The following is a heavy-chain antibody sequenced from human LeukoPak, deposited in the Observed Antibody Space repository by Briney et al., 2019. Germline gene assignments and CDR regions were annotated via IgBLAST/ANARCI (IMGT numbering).Heavy chain of an antibody. V-gene: IGHV3-7*01. CDR2: IKQDGSEK. Sequence: GGPLRLSCAASGFTFSRYWMTWVRQAPGKGLEWVANIKQDGSEKYYVDSVKGRFTISRDNGKNSLYLQMNSLRAEDTAVYYCARSRITMIVLVMTKYYFDYWGQGTLVTVSS. CDR3: ARSRITMIVLVMTKYYFDY. CDR1: GFTFSRYW. D-gene: IGHD3-22*01. J-gene: IGHJ4*02.